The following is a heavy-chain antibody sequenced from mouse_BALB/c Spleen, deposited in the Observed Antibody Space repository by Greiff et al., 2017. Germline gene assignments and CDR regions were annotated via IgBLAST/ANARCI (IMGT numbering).Heavy chain of an antibody. CDR3: ARSGDRYDKFAY. CDR2: INPSSGYT. V-gene: IGHV1-4*01. D-gene: IGHD2-14*01. Sequence: QVQLQQSGAELARPGASVKMSCKASGYTFTSYTMHWVKQRPGQGLEWIGYINPSSGYTNYNQKFKDKATLTADKSSSTAYMQLSSLASEDSAVYYCARSGDRYDKFAYWGQGTLVTVSA. CDR1: GYTFTSYT. J-gene: IGHJ3*01.